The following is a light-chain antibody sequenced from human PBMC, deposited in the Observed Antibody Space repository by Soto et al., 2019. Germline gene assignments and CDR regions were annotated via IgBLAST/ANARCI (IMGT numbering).Light chain of an antibody. CDR1: QSVLYSSNNKNY. V-gene: IGKV4-1*01. CDR2: WAS. Sequence: DIVMTQSPDSLAVSLGERATINCKSSQSVLYSSNNKNYLAWYQQKPGQPPKLLIYWASTRESGVPDRFSGRGSETDFTLTISSLQAEDVAVYYCQQYYDTPYTFGQGTKLEIK. CDR3: QQYYDTPYT. J-gene: IGKJ2*01.